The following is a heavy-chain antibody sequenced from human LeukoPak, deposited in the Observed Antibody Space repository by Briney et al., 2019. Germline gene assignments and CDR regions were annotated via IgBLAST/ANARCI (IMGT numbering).Heavy chain of an antibody. Sequence: GGSLRLSCAASGSYWMHWVRRAPGKGLVWVSHINSDGSWTSYADSVKGRFTISKDNAKNTVYLQMNNLRAEDTAVYYCVSFYETYWGRGTLVTVSS. CDR2: INSDGSWT. CDR3: VSFYETY. D-gene: IGHD2/OR15-2a*01. V-gene: IGHV3-74*01. J-gene: IGHJ4*02. CDR1: GSYW.